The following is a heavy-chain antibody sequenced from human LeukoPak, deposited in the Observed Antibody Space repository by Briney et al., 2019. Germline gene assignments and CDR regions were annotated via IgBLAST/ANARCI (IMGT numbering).Heavy chain of an antibody. J-gene: IGHJ6*02. Sequence: ASVTVSCKASGYTFTGYYMHWVRQAPGQGLEWMGWINPNSGGTNYAQKFQGRVTMTRDTSISTAYMELSRLRSDDTAVYYCASRTGYSSSWSYYYGMDVWGQGTTVTVSS. CDR1: GYTFTGYY. D-gene: IGHD6-13*01. CDR3: ASRTGYSSSWSYYYGMDV. CDR2: INPNSGGT. V-gene: IGHV1-2*02.